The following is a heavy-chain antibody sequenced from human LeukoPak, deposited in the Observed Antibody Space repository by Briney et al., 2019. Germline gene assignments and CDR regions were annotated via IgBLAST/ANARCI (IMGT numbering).Heavy chain of an antibody. CDR1: GFTVSTNY. CDR3: ARMLGGGYTGLFDS. CDR2: IYSDATT. V-gene: IGHV3-53*01. D-gene: IGHD3-10*02. Sequence: GGSLRLSCAASGFTVSTNYVSWVRQAPGKGLEWVSIIYSDATTSYADSVRGRFTISRDNSKNTVYLQMNSLSGDDTAVYFCARMLGGGYTGLFDSWGQGTLVTVSS. J-gene: IGHJ4*02.